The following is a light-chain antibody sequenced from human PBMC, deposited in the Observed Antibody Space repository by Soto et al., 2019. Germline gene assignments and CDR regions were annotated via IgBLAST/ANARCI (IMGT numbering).Light chain of an antibody. J-gene: IGLJ3*02. V-gene: IGLV2-14*01. CDR3: SSYTNSNTQV. CDR1: SNDVGGYNY. Sequence: QSALTQPASVSASPGQSITISCTGTSNDVGGYNYVSWYQQHPGKAPKLMIYEVSNWPSGVSNRFSGSKSGNTASLTISGLQAEDEADYYCSSYTNSNTQVFGGGTKLTVL. CDR2: EVS.